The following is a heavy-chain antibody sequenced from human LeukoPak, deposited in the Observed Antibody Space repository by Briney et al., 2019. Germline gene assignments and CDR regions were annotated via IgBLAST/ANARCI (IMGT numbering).Heavy chain of an antibody. CDR2: INPNSGDT. Sequence: ASVKVSCKASGYTFTRHYFHWVRQAPGQGLEWMGWINPNSGDTNFAQKFQGRVTMTRATSISTVYMELTSLRSDDTALYYCMRGGGNSWFDYWGQGTLVSVSS. D-gene: IGHD6-13*01. CDR1: GYTFTRHY. CDR3: MRGGGNSWFDY. V-gene: IGHV1-2*02. J-gene: IGHJ4*02.